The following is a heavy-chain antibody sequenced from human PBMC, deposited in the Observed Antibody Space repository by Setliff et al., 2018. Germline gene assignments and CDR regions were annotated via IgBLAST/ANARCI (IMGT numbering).Heavy chain of an antibody. J-gene: IGHJ4*02. CDR1: GFTFSDFS. CDR2: ISSTSKYI. D-gene: IGHD2-2*01. CDR3: ARSESCGTTNCSPFDY. V-gene: IGHV3-21*01. Sequence: GSLRLSCAASGFTFSDFSINWVRQAPGKGLEWVSSISSTSKYIFYADSVEGRFSISRDNAENSLYLQMNSLRADDTAVYYCARSESCGTTNCSPFDYWGQGQWSPSPQ.